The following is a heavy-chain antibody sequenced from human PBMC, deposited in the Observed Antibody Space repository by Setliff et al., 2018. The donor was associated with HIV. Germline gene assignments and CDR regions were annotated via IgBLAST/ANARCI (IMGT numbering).Heavy chain of an antibody. CDR3: ARVRLYNSALDY. CDR1: GFTVSSHY. J-gene: IGHJ4*02. D-gene: IGHD3-22*01. CDR2: IYSDGST. V-gene: IGHV3-66*02. Sequence: PGGSLRLSCAASGFTVSSHYMSWVRQAPGKGLEWVSTIYSDGSTYHADSVKGRFTLSRDTSKSTLSLQMNTLRPEDTAVYFCARVRLYNSALDYWGQGTLVTVSS.